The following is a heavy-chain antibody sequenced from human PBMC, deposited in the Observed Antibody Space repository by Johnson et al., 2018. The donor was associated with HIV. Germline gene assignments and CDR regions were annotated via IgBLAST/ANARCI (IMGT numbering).Heavy chain of an antibody. J-gene: IGHJ3*02. CDR3: ARPYSSAWYGAFDI. V-gene: IGHV3-30-3*01. CDR2: ISYDGSNK. CDR1: GFTFSSYA. D-gene: IGHD6-19*01. Sequence: VQLVESGGGVVQPGRSLRLSCAASGFTFSSYAMHWVRQAPGKGLEWVAVISYDGSNKYYADSVQGRFTVSRDNSNNRLYLQMNSLRAEDTAVYYCARPYSSAWYGAFDIWGQGTMVTVSS.